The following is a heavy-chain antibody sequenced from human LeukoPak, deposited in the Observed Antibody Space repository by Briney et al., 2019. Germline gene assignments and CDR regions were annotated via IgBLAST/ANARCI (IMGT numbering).Heavy chain of an antibody. J-gene: IGHJ6*02. V-gene: IGHV3-48*03. CDR3: ARPRSDLYGMDV. CDR1: GFIFNTYE. CDR2: ISSSGSRI. Sequence: GGSLRLSCAAFGFIFNTYEINWVRQAPGKGLEWVSYISSSGSRIYYADSVKGRFTISRDNAKNSLYLQMNSLRAEDTAIYYCARPRSDLYGMDVWGQGTTVIVSS.